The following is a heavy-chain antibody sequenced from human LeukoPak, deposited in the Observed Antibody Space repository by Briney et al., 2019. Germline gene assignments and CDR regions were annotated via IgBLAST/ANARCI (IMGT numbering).Heavy chain of an antibody. CDR1: GYVFVSYY. V-gene: IGHV1-18*01. CDR3: ARQTIRPFDY. D-gene: IGHD3-9*01. Sequence: ASVKVSCKASGYVFVSYYINWVRQAPGQGLEWMGSISAYNGHTNFAQKFQGRVTMTTDTATSTAYMELSGLRSDDTAIYYCARQTIRPFDYWGPGTLVTVFS. J-gene: IGHJ4*02. CDR2: ISAYNGHT.